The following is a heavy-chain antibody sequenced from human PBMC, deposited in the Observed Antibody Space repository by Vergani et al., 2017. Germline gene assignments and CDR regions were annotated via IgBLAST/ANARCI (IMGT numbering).Heavy chain of an antibody. D-gene: IGHD2-15*01. V-gene: IGHV3-15*01. Sequence: EVQLVESGGGLVKPGGSLRLSCAASGFTFSNAWMSWVRQAPGKGLEWVGRIKSKTDGGTTDYAAPVKGRFTISRDDSKNTLYLQMNSLKTEDTAVYYCTTSECGGGSCYSFYYYYGMDVWGQGTTVTVSS. CDR1: GFTFSNAW. J-gene: IGHJ6*02. CDR2: IKSKTDGGTT. CDR3: TTSECGGGSCYSFYYYYGMDV.